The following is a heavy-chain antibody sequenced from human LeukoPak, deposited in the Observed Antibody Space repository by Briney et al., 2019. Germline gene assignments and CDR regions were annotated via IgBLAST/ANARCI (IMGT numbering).Heavy chain of an antibody. CDR3: GRAGYSSRLIDY. CDR2: IYYSGST. D-gene: IGHD6-13*01. CDR1: GASITTGGYY. Sequence: PSQTLSLTCSVSGASITTGGYYWSWIRQPPGKGLEWIGYIYYSGSTNYNPSLKSRVTISVDTSKNQFSLKLSSVTAADTAVYYCGRAGYSSRLIDYWGQGTLVTVSS. V-gene: IGHV4-61*08. J-gene: IGHJ4*02.